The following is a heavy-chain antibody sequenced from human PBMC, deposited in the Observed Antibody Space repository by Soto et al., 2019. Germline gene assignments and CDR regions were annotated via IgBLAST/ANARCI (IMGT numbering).Heavy chain of an antibody. CDR1: GGTFSSYA. CDR3: ARDRRWELQLYDAFDI. J-gene: IGHJ3*02. CDR2: IIPIFGTA. Sequence: QVQLVQSGAEVKKPGSSVKVSCKASGGTFSSYAISWVRQAPGQGLEWMGGIIPIFGTANYAQKFQGRVTITADEARSTAYMGLSSLRSEDTAVYYCARDRRWELQLYDAFDIWGQGTMVTVSS. V-gene: IGHV1-69*12. D-gene: IGHD2-15*01.